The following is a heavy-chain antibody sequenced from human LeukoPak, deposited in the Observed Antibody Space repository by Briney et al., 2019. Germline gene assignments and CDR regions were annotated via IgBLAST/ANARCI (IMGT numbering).Heavy chain of an antibody. CDR2: INPSGGST. J-gene: IGHJ6*03. D-gene: IGHD5-24*01. V-gene: IGHV1-46*01. CDR1: GYTFTSYY. Sequence: ASVKVSCKASGYTFTSYYMHWVRQAPGQGLEWMGIINPSGGSTNYAQKFQGRVTITADESTSTAYMELSSLRSEDTAVYYCARVIIAPIGLQLNPLNYYYYYMDVWGQGTLVTVSS. CDR3: ARVIIAPIGLQLNPLNYYYYYMDV.